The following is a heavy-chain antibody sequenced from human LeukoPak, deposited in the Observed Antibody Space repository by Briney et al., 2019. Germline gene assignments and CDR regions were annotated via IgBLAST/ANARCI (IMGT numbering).Heavy chain of an antibody. CDR2: IYYSGST. D-gene: IGHD5-18*01. CDR1: GASVSSGSYY. Sequence: SETLSLTCTVSGASVSSGSYYWSWIRQPPGKGLEWIGYIYYSGSTNYNPSLKSRVTISVDTSKNQFSLKLSSVTAADTAVYYCARGSRGYSYGWGQGTLVTVSS. V-gene: IGHV4-61*01. J-gene: IGHJ4*02. CDR3: ARGSRGYSYG.